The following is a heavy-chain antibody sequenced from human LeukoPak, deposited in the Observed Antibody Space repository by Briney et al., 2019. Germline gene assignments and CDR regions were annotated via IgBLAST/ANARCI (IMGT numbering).Heavy chain of an antibody. CDR1: GLTFSSDW. V-gene: IGHV3-74*01. Sequence: GGSLRLSCAASGLTFSSDWMHWVRQVPGKGLVWVSRINSDASTINYADSVKGRFTISRDNAKNTLYLQMNNLRAEDTAVYYCARAPYGDYVGGYYDYWGQGTLVTVSS. CDR2: INSDASTI. J-gene: IGHJ4*02. D-gene: IGHD4-17*01. CDR3: ARAPYGDYVGGYYDY.